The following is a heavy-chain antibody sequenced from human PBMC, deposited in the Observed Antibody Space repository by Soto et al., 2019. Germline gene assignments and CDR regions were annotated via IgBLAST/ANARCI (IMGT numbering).Heavy chain of an antibody. Sequence: GGSLRLSCAASGFTFSSYWMHWVRQAPGKGLVWVSRINSDGSSTSYADSVKGRFTISRDNAKNTLYLQMNSLRAEDTAVYYCARDGYSYGYDWNYYYGMDVWGQGTTVTVSS. D-gene: IGHD5-18*01. CDR3: ARDGYSYGYDWNYYYGMDV. V-gene: IGHV3-74*01. CDR2: INSDGSST. J-gene: IGHJ6*02. CDR1: GFTFSSYW.